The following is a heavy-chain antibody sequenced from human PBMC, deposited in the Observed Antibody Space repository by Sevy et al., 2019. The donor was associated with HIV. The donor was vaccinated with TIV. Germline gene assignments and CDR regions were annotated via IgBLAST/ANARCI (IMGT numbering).Heavy chain of an antibody. CDR2: IRHGGYT. CDR3: VCPKLTYTNGWHYFDY. Sequence: SETLSLTCIVSGASISNTAYYGGWIRQSPGKGLEWIASIRHGGYTFYNPSLKSRVTISADTSKNHFSLKLTSVSAADTSIYYCVCPKLTYTNGWHYFDYWGQGTVVTVSS. V-gene: IGHV4-39*02. CDR1: GASISNTAYY. D-gene: IGHD2-8*01. J-gene: IGHJ4*02.